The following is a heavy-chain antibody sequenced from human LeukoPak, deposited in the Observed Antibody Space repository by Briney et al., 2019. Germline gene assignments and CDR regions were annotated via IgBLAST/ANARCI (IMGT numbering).Heavy chain of an antibody. CDR3: ARDERYDSSGYPFDY. CDR2: INPNSGGT. J-gene: IGHJ4*02. Sequence: GASVKVSCKASGYTFTGYYMHWVRQAPGQGLEWMGWINPNSGGTNYAQKFQGRVTMTRDTSISTAYMELSRLRSADTAVYYCARDERYDSSGYPFDYWGQGTLVTVSS. D-gene: IGHD3-22*01. V-gene: IGHV1-2*02. CDR1: GYTFTGYY.